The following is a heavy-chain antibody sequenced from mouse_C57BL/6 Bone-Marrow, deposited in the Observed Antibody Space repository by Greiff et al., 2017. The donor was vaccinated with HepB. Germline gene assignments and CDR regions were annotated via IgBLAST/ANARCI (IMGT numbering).Heavy chain of an antibody. CDR2: IYPRSGNT. V-gene: IGHV1-81*01. CDR1: GYTFTSYG. CDR3: SRKVGGPMYY. Sequence: QVQLQQSGAELARPGASVKLSCKASGYTFTSYGISWVKQRTGQGLEWIGEIYPRSGNTYYNEKFKGKATLTADKASSTAYMELRSLTSEDSAVYFWSRKVGGPMYYWGQGTSVTVSS. D-gene: IGHD1-1*01. J-gene: IGHJ4*01.